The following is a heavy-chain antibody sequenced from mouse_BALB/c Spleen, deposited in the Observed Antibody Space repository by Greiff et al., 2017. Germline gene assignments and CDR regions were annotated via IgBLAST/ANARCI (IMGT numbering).Heavy chain of an antibody. V-gene: IGHV3-8*02. CDR3: ARLEVYCAMDY. CDR2: ISYSGST. CDR1: CDPITSGY. J-gene: IGHJ4*01. D-gene: IGHD1-3*01. Sequence: EVQLQQSGPSLVKPSQTLSLTCSVTCDPITSGYWNWIRKFPGKKLEYMGYISYSGSTYYNPSLKSRISINRDTTKNQYYLQLNSVTTEDTATYYCARLEVYCAMDYWGQGTSVTVSS.